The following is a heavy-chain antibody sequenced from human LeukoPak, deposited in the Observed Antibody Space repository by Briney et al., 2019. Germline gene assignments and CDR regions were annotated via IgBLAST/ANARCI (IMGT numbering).Heavy chain of an antibody. D-gene: IGHD3-22*01. CDR2: MNPNSGNT. CDR3: ARGWNYYDSDAFDI. Sequence: ASVKVSCKASGYTFTSYDINWVRQATGQGLEWMGWMNPNSGNTGYAQKFQGRVTMTRNTSISTAYMELSSLRSEDTAVYYCARGWNYYDSDAFDIWGQGTMVTVSS. CDR1: GYTFTSYD. J-gene: IGHJ3*02. V-gene: IGHV1-8*01.